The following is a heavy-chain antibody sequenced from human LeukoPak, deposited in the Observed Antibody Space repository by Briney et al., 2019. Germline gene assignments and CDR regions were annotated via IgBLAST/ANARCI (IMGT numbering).Heavy chain of an antibody. V-gene: IGHV1-2*02. J-gene: IGHJ6*03. CDR1: GYTFTGYY. CDR3: ARDFWANIAARRARPSGGGYYMDV. Sequence: GASVKVSCKASGYTFTGYYMHWVRQAPGQGLEWMGWINPNSGGTNYAQKFQGRVTMTRDTSISTAYMELSRLRSDDTAVYYCARDFWANIAARRARPSGGGYYMDVWGKGTTVTVSS. D-gene: IGHD6-6*01. CDR2: INPNSGGT.